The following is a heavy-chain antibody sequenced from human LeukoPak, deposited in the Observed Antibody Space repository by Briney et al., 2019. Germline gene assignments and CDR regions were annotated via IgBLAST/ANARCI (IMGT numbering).Heavy chain of an antibody. V-gene: IGHV3-53*04. D-gene: IGHD6-19*01. Sequence: GGSLRLSCAAPGFTVSSNYMSWVRQAPGKGLEWVSVIYSGGSTYYADSVKGRFTISRHNSKNTLYLQMNSLRAEDTAVYYCARYSSGWSNWFDPWGQGTLVTVSS. CDR3: ARYSSGWSNWFDP. CDR1: GFTVSSNY. J-gene: IGHJ5*02. CDR2: IYSGGST.